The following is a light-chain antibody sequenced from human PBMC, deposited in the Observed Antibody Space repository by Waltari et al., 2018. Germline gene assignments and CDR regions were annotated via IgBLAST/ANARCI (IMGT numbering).Light chain of an antibody. CDR3: QSYDSSLTGSWV. Sequence: QSVLTQPPSVSGAPGQRVTISCTGSGSNIGAGYDVHWYQQPPGTAPKLLIYGNTNRPSGVPDRFSGSKSGTSGSLAITGRQAEDEAYYYCQSYDSSLTGSWVFGGGTKLTVL. CDR2: GNT. CDR1: GSNIGAGYD. J-gene: IGLJ3*02. V-gene: IGLV1-40*01.